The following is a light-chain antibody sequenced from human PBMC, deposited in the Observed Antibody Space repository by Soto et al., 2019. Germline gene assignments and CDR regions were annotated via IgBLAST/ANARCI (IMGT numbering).Light chain of an antibody. CDR2: GAS. J-gene: IGKJ1*01. Sequence: EIVLTQSPGTLSLSPGERATLSCRASQSVSFSYLAWYQQKPGQAPRLLIYGASSRATGIPDRFSVSGSGTDFTLTISGLEPEDFAVFYCQQYGSSPPWTFGKGTKVEIK. CDR1: QSVSFSY. V-gene: IGKV3-20*01. CDR3: QQYGSSPPWT.